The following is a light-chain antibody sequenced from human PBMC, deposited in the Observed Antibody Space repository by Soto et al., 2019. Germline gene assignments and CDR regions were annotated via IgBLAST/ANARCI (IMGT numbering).Light chain of an antibody. CDR2: DAS. J-gene: IGKJ1*01. V-gene: IGKV1-5*01. CDR1: SSISSL. Sequence: IRMSQSPSTVSGSXGDRVTIYCRARSSISSLLAWYQQKPGXASKIXNYDASSLESGVTSRFSGSGYGKEFIITISSLQPDDLATYECQQYNSYWTFGQGTKVDIK. CDR3: QQYNSYWT.